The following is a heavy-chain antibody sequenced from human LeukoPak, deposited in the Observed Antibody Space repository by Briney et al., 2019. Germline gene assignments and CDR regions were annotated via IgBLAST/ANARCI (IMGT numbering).Heavy chain of an antibody. CDR2: INPSGGST. CDR1: GYTFTSYY. V-gene: IGHV1-46*03. Sequence: ASVKVSCKASGYTFTSYYMHWARQAPGQGLEWMGIINPSGGSTSYAQKFQGRVTMTRDTSTSTVYMELSSLRSEDTAVYYCARDRNDFWSGYNNNWFDPWGQGTLVTVSS. J-gene: IGHJ5*02. D-gene: IGHD3-3*01. CDR3: ARDRNDFWSGYNNNWFDP.